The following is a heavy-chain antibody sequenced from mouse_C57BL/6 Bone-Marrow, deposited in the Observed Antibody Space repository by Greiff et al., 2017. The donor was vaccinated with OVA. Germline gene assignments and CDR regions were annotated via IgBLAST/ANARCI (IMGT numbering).Heavy chain of an antibody. CDR1: GYTFTDYE. CDR2: IDPETGGT. J-gene: IGHJ3*01. V-gene: IGHV1-15*01. Sequence: QVQLQQSGAELVRPGASVTLSCKASGYTFTDYEMHWVKQTPVHGLEWIGAIDPETGGTAYTQKFKGKAILTADKSSSTAYMELRSLTSEDSAVYYCTRDYYYGSSYAAYWGQGTLVTVSA. D-gene: IGHD1-1*01. CDR3: TRDYYYGSSYAAY.